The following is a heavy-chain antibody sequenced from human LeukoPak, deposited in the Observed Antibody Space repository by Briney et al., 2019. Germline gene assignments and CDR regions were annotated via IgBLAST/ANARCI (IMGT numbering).Heavy chain of an antibody. V-gene: IGHV1-18*01. Sequence: ASVKVSCKASGGTFSSYAISWVRQAPGQGLEWMGWISAYNGNTNYAQKFQGRVTITRDTSASTAYMELSSLRSEDTAVYYCARDAHMITFGGVIVDYGMDVWGQGTTVTVSS. CDR1: GGTFSSYA. CDR3: ARDAHMITFGGVIVDYGMDV. J-gene: IGHJ6*02. D-gene: IGHD3-16*02. CDR2: ISAYNGNT.